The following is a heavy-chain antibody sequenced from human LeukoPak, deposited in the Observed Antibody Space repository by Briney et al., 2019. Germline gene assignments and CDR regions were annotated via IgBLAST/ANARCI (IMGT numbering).Heavy chain of an antibody. CDR3: ASGGSSDPFDY. D-gene: IGHD6-6*01. J-gene: IGHJ4*02. Sequence: GGSLRLSCAASGFTFSSYWMSWVRQAPGKGLEWVANIKQDGSEKYYVDSVQGRFTISRDNAKNSLYLQMNSLRAEDTAVYYCASGGSSDPFDYWGQGTLVTVSS. CDR1: GFTFSSYW. CDR2: IKQDGSEK. V-gene: IGHV3-7*01.